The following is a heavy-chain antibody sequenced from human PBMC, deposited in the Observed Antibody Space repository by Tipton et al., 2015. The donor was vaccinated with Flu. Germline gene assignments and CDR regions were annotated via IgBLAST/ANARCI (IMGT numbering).Heavy chain of an antibody. CDR2: ISSSGNTI. CDR1: GFTFSSYE. Sequence: GSLRLSCAASGFTFSSYEMNWVRQAPEKGLEWLSYISSSGNTISYADSVRGRFTISRDNTKKSLYLQLDSLRAEDTAIYYCATLTGDDYWGQGIMVTVSS. D-gene: IGHD7-27*01. J-gene: IGHJ4*02. CDR3: ATLTGDDY. V-gene: IGHV3-48*03.